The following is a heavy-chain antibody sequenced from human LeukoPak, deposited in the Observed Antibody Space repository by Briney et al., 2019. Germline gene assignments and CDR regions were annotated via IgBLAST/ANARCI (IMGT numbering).Heavy chain of an antibody. D-gene: IGHD3-22*01. CDR3: AVESSGSYGKYY. CDR1: GFTVSSNY. CDR2: IYSGGST. J-gene: IGHJ4*02. V-gene: IGHV3-53*01. Sequence: GGSPRLSCAASGFTVSSNYMSWVRQAPGKGLEWVSVIYSGGSTYYADSVKGRFTISRDNSKNTLYLQMNSLRAEDTAVYYCAVESSGSYGKYYWGQGTLVTVSS.